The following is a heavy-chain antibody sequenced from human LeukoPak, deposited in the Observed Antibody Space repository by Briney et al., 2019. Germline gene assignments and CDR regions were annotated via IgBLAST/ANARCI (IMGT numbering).Heavy chain of an antibody. Sequence: GGSLRLSCAASGFTFSSYAMHWVRQAPGKGLEWVAVISYDGSNKYYADSVKGRFTISRDSSKNTLYLQMNSLRAEDTAVYYCARDSSGYSLTALFDYWGQGTLVTVSS. CDR1: GFTFSSYA. D-gene: IGHD3-22*01. CDR3: ARDSSGYSLTALFDY. V-gene: IGHV3-30*01. CDR2: ISYDGSNK. J-gene: IGHJ4*02.